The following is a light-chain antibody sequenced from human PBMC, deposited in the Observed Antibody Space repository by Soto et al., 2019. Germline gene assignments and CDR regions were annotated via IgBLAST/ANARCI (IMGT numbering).Light chain of an antibody. V-gene: IGKV1-5*01. J-gene: IGKJ4*01. CDR1: QSISSW. CDR3: QQYNRYSFT. CDR2: DAS. Sequence: DIQMTQSPSTLSASVGDRVTITCRASQSISSWLAWYQQKPGKAPKLLIYDASSLESGVPSRFSGSGSDTDVTLTINNLQPDDFATYYCQQYNRYSFTFGGGTKVEIK.